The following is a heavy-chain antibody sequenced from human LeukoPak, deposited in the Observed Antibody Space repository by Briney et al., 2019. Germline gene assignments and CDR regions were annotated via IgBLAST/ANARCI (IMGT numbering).Heavy chain of an antibody. CDR1: GFTFSSYS. V-gene: IGHV3-48*02. J-gene: IGHJ4*02. Sequence: GSLRLSCAASGFTFSSYSMNWVRQAPGKGLEWVSYISTGSSTIYYADSVKGRFTISRDNAKNSLYLEMNSLRDEDTAVYYCARRGSGSYQYFDYWGQGTLVTVSS. CDR3: ARRGSGSYQYFDY. D-gene: IGHD1-26*01. CDR2: ISTGSSTI.